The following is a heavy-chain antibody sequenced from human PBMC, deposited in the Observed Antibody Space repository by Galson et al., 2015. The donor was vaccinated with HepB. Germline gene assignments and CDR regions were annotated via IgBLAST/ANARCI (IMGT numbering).Heavy chain of an antibody. Sequence: SLRLSCAASGFTFSSYWMHWVRQAPGKGLVWVSRINSDGSSTSYADSVKGRFTISRDNAKNTLYLQMNSLRAEDTAVYYCARISSSPPRAVYYMDVWGKGTTVTVSS. V-gene: IGHV3-74*01. CDR3: ARISSSPPRAVYYMDV. CDR2: INSDGSST. J-gene: IGHJ6*03. CDR1: GFTFSSYW. D-gene: IGHD6-6*01.